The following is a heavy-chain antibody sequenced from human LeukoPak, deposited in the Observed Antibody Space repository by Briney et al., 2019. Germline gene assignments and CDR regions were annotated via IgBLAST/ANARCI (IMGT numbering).Heavy chain of an antibody. CDR3: AFMIGYYFDY. D-gene: IGHD3-22*01. CDR1: GFTFSSYG. J-gene: IGHJ4*02. V-gene: IGHV3-30*02. CDR2: IRYDGSNK. Sequence: GGSLRLSCAASGFTFSSYGMHWVRQAPGKGLEWVAFIRYDGSNKYYADSVKGRFTISRDNSKNTLYLQMNSLRAEDTAVYYCAFMIGYYFDYWGQGTLVTVSS.